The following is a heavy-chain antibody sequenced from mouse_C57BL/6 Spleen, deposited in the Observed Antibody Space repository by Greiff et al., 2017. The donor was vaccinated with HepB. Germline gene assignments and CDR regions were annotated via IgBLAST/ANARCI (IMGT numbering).Heavy chain of an antibody. D-gene: IGHD2-4*01. V-gene: IGHV5-17*01. Sequence: EVHLVESGGGLVKPGGSLKLSCAASGFTFSDYGMHWVRQAPEKGLEWVAYISSGSSTIYYADTVKGRFTISRDNAKNTLFLQMTSLRSEDTAMYYCARGAIYYDYDGVAYWGQGTLVTVSA. CDR3: ARGAIYYDYDGVAY. J-gene: IGHJ3*01. CDR1: GFTFSDYG. CDR2: ISSGSSTI.